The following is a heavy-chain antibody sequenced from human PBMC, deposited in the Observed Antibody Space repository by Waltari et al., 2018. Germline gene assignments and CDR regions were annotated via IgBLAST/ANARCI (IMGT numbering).Heavy chain of an antibody. D-gene: IGHD6-19*01. Sequence: QLQLQESGPVLVNPSETLSLTCTVSGGSIRSSSYYWGGIRQPPGKGLEWIGSIYYSGSTYYNPSLKSRVTISVDTSKNQFSLKLSSVTAADTAVYYCARDLYSSGWYWGQGTLVTVSS. J-gene: IGHJ4*02. CDR1: GGSIRSSSYY. V-gene: IGHV4-39*07. CDR3: ARDLYSSGWY. CDR2: IYYSGST.